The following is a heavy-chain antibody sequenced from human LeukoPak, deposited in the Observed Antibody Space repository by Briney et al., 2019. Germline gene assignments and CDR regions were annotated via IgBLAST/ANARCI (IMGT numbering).Heavy chain of an antibody. V-gene: IGHV4-38-2*01. Sequence: SETLSLTCAVSGYSISSGYHWGWIRQSPGKGLEWIGFMYHSGSTYYDPSLKSLVTISVDTSKNQFSLKLSSVTAADTAVYYCARRIVSSSSGFDYWGQGTLVTVSS. J-gene: IGHJ4*02. CDR1: GYSISSGYH. CDR3: ARRIVSSSSGFDY. D-gene: IGHD6-6*01. CDR2: MYHSGST.